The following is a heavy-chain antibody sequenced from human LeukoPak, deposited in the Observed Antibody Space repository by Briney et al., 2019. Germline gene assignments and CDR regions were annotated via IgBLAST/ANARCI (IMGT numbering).Heavy chain of an antibody. D-gene: IGHD3-22*01. V-gene: IGHV1-46*01. J-gene: IGHJ3*02. CDR1: GYTFTSYY. Sequence: ASVKVSCKASGYTFTSYYMHTLRQAPGQGLEWMGIFNPSGGSTSYAQKFQGRVTMTRDMSTSTVYMELSSLRSEDTAVYYCARDRLEVVAFDAFDIWGQGTMVTVSS. CDR2: FNPSGGST. CDR3: ARDRLEVVAFDAFDI.